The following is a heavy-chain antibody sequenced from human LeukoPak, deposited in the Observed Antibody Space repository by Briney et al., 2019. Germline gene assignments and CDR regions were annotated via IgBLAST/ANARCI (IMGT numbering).Heavy chain of an antibody. CDR2: INPSGGST. D-gene: IGHD3-22*01. V-gene: IGHV1-46*01. Sequence: ASVKVSCKASGYTFTSYYMHWVRQAPGQGLEWMGIINPSGGSTSYAQKFQDRFTMTTDTSTSTAYMELRSLRSDDTAMYYCARDVSWGSAYDGSGYTLHWLDYWGQGTLVTVSS. J-gene: IGHJ4*02. CDR3: ARDVSWGSAYDGSGYTLHWLDY. CDR1: GYTFTSYY.